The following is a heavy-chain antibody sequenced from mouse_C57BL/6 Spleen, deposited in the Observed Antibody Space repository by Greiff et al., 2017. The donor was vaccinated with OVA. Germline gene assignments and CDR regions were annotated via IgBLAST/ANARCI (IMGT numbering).Heavy chain of an antibody. V-gene: IGHV1-76*01. D-gene: IGHD3-2*02. J-gene: IGHJ2*01. CDR1: GYTFTDYY. CDR3: ARDSSGYFDY. Sequence: QVQLQQSGAELVRPGASVKLSCKASGYTFTDYYINWVKQRPGQGLEWIARIYPGGGNTYYNEKFKGKATLTAEKSSSTAYMQLSSLTSEDSASYFCARDSSGYFDYWGQGTTLTVSS. CDR2: IYPGGGNT.